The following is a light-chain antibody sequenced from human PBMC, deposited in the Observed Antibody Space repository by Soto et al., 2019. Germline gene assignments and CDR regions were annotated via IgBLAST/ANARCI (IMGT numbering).Light chain of an antibody. CDR1: QSISTS. J-gene: IGKJ2*01. Sequence: EIVLTQSPGTLSLSPGERATLSCRASQSISTSLAWFQQSRGQAPRLLIYGASSRATGIPDRFSGSGSGTDFTLTISRLEPEDFAVYYCQLYGGSRDTFGRGTKLEIK. CDR3: QLYGGSRDT. V-gene: IGKV3-20*01. CDR2: GAS.